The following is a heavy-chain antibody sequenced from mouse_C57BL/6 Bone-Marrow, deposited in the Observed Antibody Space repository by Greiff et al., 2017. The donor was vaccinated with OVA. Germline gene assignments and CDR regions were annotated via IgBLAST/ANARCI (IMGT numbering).Heavy chain of an antibody. J-gene: IGHJ2*01. Sequence: VKLQESGAELVKPGASVKMSCKASGYTFTTYPIEWMKQNHGKSLEWIGNFHPYNDDTKYNEKFKGKATLTVEKSSSTVYLELSRLTSDDSAVYYCARRGSGSYYFDYWGQGTTLTVSS. CDR1: GYTFTTYP. CDR3: ARRGSGSYYFDY. V-gene: IGHV1-47*01. D-gene: IGHD3-2*02. CDR2: FHPYNDDT.